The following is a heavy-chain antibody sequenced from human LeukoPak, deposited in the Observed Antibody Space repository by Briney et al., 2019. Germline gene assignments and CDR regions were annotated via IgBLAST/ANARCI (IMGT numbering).Heavy chain of an antibody. CDR3: AKDIVAASGSGNWFDP. CDR2: ISGDGGST. CDR1: GFTFGDYA. J-gene: IGHJ5*02. D-gene: IGHD6-13*01. V-gene: IGHV3-43*02. Sequence: GGSLRLSCAASGFTFGDYAMHWVRQAPGKGLEWVSLISGDGGSTYYADSVKGRFTISRDNSKNSLYLQMNSLRTEDTALYYCAKDIVAASGSGNWFDPWGQGTLVPVSS.